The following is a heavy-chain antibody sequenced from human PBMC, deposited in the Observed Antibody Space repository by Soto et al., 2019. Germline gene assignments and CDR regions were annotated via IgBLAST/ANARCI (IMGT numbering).Heavy chain of an antibody. V-gene: IGHV4-34*01. CDR1: GGSFSGYY. Sequence: QVQLQQWGAGLLKPSETLSLTCAVYGGSFSGYYWSWIRQPPGKGLEWIGEINHSGSTNYNPSLKSRVTISVDTSKTQFSLKLSSVTAADTAVYYCARGPSSSWSDYWGQGTLVTVSS. J-gene: IGHJ4*02. CDR3: ARGPSSSWSDY. D-gene: IGHD6-13*01. CDR2: INHSGST.